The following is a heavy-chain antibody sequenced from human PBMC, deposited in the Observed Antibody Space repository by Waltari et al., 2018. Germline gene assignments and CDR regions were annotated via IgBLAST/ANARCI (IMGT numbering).Heavy chain of an antibody. J-gene: IGHJ6*03. CDR2: INHSGST. CDR1: GGSFSGYY. Sequence: QVQLQQWGAGLLKPSETLSLTCAVYGGSFSGYYWSWIRHPPGKGLGWIGEINHSGSTNYNPSLKSRVTISVDTSKNQFSLKLSSVTAADTAVYYCARLGYYGSGSYYDYYYYYYMDVWGKGTTVTVSS. D-gene: IGHD3-10*01. V-gene: IGHV4-34*01. CDR3: ARLGYYGSGSYYDYYYYYYMDV.